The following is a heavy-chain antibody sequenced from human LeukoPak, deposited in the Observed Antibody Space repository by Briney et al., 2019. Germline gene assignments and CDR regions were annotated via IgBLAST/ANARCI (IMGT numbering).Heavy chain of an antibody. D-gene: IGHD1-26*01. J-gene: IGHJ4*02. V-gene: IGHV3-48*02. Sequence: GGPLRLSCVLSGFTFSGYSMIWVRQAPGKGLEWISYVSSSSSTVYCADSVKGRFTISRDNAKNSLYLQMNSLRDEDTAVYYCARETAYSFDYWGQGTLVTVSS. CDR2: VSSSSSTV. CDR3: ARETAYSFDY. CDR1: GFTFSGYS.